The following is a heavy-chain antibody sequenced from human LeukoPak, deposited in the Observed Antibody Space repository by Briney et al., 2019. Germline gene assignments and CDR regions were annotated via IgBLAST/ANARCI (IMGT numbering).Heavy chain of an antibody. J-gene: IGHJ6*01. CDR2: ISYDGSNK. CDR1: RFTFSSYG. Sequence: GVSLRLSCAASRFTFSSYGMHWVPPAPGKGLEWVAVISYDGSNKYYADSVRVRFTIYRDNSKNTLYLQMNSLRAEDTAVYYCAKGPHGDFWSCYYRGYYYGMDVWGQGTTVTVSS. D-gene: IGHD3-3*01. V-gene: IGHV3-30*18. CDR3: AKGPHGDFWSCYYRGYYYGMDV.